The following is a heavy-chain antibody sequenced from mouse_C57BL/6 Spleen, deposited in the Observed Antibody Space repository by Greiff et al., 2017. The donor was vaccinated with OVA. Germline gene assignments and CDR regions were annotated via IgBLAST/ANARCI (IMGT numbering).Heavy chain of an antibody. J-gene: IGHJ3*01. D-gene: IGHD1-1*01. CDR3: AREAYYYGSSYQFAY. CDR1: GYTFTDHT. Sequence: VQLQQSDAELVKPGASVKISCKVSGYTFTDHTIHWMKQRPEQGLEWIGYIYPRDGSTKYNEKFKGKATLTADKSSSTAYMQLNSLTSEDSAVYFCAREAYYYGSSYQFAYWGQGTLVTVSA. V-gene: IGHV1-78*01. CDR2: IYPRDGST.